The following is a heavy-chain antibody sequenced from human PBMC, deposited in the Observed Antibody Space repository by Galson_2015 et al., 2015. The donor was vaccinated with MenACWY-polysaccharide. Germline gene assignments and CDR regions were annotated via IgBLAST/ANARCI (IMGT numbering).Heavy chain of an antibody. J-gene: IGHJ4*02. CDR2: ISGSGGST. CDR3: AKAGSIVGATNY. D-gene: IGHD1-26*01. Sequence: SLRLSCAASGLTFSSYAMSWVRQAPGKGLEWVSAISGSGGSTYYADSVKGRFTISRDNSKNTLYLQMNSLRAEDTAEYYCAKAGSIVGATNYWGQGTLVTVSS. V-gene: IGHV3-23*01. CDR1: GLTFSSYA.